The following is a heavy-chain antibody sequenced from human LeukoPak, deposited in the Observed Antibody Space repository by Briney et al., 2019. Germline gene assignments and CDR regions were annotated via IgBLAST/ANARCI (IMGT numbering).Heavy chain of an antibody. J-gene: IGHJ4*02. V-gene: IGHV1-2*02. CDR2: INPNSDGT. CDR1: VYTFKGYY. CDR3: ARRSGSSWYDY. Sequence: ASVKVSCKASVYTFKGYYMHWVRQAPGQGLEWMGWINPNSDGTNYAQKFQGRVSMTRDTSINTVYMELSSLRSDDTAVYYCARRSGSSWYDYWGQGTLVTVSS. D-gene: IGHD6-13*01.